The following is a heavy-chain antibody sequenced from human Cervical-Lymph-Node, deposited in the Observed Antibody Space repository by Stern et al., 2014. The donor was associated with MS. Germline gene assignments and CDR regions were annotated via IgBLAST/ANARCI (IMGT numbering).Heavy chain of an antibody. CDR1: GFTLSSYG. CDR3: ARAVAERGYYFDY. CDR2: IWDAGSNK. D-gene: IGHD6-19*01. Sequence: VQLVESGGGVVPPGRSLRLSCAASGFTLSSYGMHWVRQAPGKGLEWVAVIWDAGSNKYYADSVKGRFTISRDNSKNTLYLQMNSLIAEDTAVYYCARAVAERGYYFDYWGQGTLVTVSS. J-gene: IGHJ4*02. V-gene: IGHV3-33*01.